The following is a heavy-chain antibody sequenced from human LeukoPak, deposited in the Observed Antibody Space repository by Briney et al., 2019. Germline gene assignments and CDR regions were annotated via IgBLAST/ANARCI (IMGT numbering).Heavy chain of an antibody. Sequence: SETLTLTSAVYGGSFSSYYWGWMRQPPGKGLEWIGSIYYNGSTYYNPSLKSRVTISVDTSKNQFSLKLSSVTAADTAVYYCAMGALDAFDIWGQGTMVTVSS. CDR3: AMGALDAFDI. V-gene: IGHV4-39*07. D-gene: IGHD1-26*01. CDR1: GGSFSSYY. J-gene: IGHJ3*02. CDR2: IYYNGST.